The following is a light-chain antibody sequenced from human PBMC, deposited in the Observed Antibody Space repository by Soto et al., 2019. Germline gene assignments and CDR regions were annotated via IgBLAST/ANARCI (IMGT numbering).Light chain of an antibody. Sequence: QSALTQPASVSGSPGQSIIISCTGTSSDIGSDKLVSWYQQHPGRAPKIIIYEAFKRPSGVSNRFSGSRSGNTASLTISGLRGEDEADYYCCSYAGSTTWVFGGGTKLTVL. J-gene: IGLJ3*02. CDR2: EAF. CDR3: CSYAGSTTWV. V-gene: IGLV2-23*01. CDR1: SSDIGSDKL.